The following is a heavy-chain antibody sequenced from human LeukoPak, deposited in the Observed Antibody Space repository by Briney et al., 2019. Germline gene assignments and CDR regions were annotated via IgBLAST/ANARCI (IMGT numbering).Heavy chain of an antibody. Sequence: GGSLRLSCAASGFTFSSYWMSWVRQAPGKGLEWVANIKQDGSEKYYVDSVKGRFTISRDNAKNSLYLQMNSLRAEDTAVYYCARDLEWLSPYYFDYWGQGTLVTVSS. D-gene: IGHD3-3*01. CDR2: IKQDGSEK. CDR3: ARDLEWLSPYYFDY. J-gene: IGHJ4*02. CDR1: GFTFSSYW. V-gene: IGHV3-7*01.